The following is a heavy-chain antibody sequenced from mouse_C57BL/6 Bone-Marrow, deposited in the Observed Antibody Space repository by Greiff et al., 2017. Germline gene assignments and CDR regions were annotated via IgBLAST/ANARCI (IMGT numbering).Heavy chain of an antibody. V-gene: IGHV1-9*01. CDR3: ARGLRLLAY. J-gene: IGHJ3*01. CDR2: ILPGSGST. CDR1: GYTFTGYW. Sequence: QVQLQQSGAELMKPGASVKLSCKATGYTFTGYWIEWVKQRPGHGLEWIGEILPGSGSTNYNEKFKSKATLTVDKSSSTAYMQLRSLTSEDAAVYYCARGLRLLAYWGQGTLVTVSA. D-gene: IGHD3-2*02.